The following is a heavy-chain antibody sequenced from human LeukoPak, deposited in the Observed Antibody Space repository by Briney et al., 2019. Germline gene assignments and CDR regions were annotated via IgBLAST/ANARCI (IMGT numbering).Heavy chain of an antibody. CDR1: GFTFSSYA. CDR3: ARDCGGDCYTAFDI. Sequence: GGSLRLSCAASGFTFSSYAMHWVRQAPGKGLEWVAVTSYDGSNKYYADSVKGRFTISRDNSKNTLYLQMNSLRAEDTAVYYCARDCGGDCYTAFDIWGQGTMVTVSS. J-gene: IGHJ3*02. D-gene: IGHD2-21*02. CDR2: TSYDGSNK. V-gene: IGHV3-30*04.